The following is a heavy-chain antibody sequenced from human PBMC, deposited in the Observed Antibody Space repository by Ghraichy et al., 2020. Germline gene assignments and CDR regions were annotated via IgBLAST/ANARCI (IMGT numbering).Heavy chain of an antibody. CDR2: ISSSSSTI. J-gene: IGHJ4*02. D-gene: IGHD3-10*01. CDR1: GFTFSSYS. Sequence: LSLTCAASGFTFSSYSMNWVRQAPGKGLEWVSYISSSSSTIYYADSVKGRFTISRDNAKNSLYLQMNSLRDEDTAVYYCAREEQLWFGEFFHDYWGQGTLVTVSS. CDR3: AREEQLWFGEFFHDY. V-gene: IGHV3-48*02.